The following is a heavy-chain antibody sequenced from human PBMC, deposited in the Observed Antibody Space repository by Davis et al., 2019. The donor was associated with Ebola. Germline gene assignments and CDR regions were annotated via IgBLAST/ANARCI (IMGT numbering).Heavy chain of an antibody. D-gene: IGHD6-19*01. Sequence: ASVKVSCKASGYTFTSYGISWVRQAPGQGPEWMGWISTYNGSRKYAQKIQGRVSMTTDTSTRTAYMELRSLRSDDTAVYYCARDHIGVAGAFDYWGQGTLVTVSS. CDR2: ISTYNGSR. CDR1: GYTFTSYG. J-gene: IGHJ4*02. CDR3: ARDHIGVAGAFDY. V-gene: IGHV1-18*01.